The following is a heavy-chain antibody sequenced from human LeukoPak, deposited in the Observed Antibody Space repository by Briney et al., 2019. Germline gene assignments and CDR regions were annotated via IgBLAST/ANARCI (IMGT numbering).Heavy chain of an antibody. D-gene: IGHD3-16*02. CDR3: ARDIYVWGSYRSEDWFDP. CDR1: GGSISSYY. Sequence: SETLSLTCTVSGGSISSYYWNWIRQPAGKGLEWIGRIYTSGSTNYNPSLKSRVTMSVDTSKNQFSLKLSSVTAADTAVYYCARDIYVWGSYRSEDWFDPWGQGTLVTVSS. J-gene: IGHJ5*02. V-gene: IGHV4-4*07. CDR2: IYTSGST.